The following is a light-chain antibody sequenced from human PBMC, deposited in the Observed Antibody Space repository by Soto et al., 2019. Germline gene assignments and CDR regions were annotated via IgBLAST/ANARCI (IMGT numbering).Light chain of an antibody. V-gene: IGKV3-15*01. J-gene: IGKJ4*01. CDR1: QGLGTN. CDR3: QAYNHWPLS. CDR2: AAS. Sequence: TVMTQSPATLSVSPGERATLSCRASQGLGTNLAWYQQRPGQAPRLLIYAASTRAIGVPARFSGSGSETEFTLTITTLQSADFAVYYCQAYNHWPLSFGVRTKVDIK.